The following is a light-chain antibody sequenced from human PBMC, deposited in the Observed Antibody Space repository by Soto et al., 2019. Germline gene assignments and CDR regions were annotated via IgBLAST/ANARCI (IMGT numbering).Light chain of an antibody. V-gene: IGKV1-39*01. CDR3: QQSYRTPPT. J-gene: IGKJ2*01. CDR1: QSISTY. CDR2: AAF. Sequence: DIQMTQSPSSLSASVGDRVTITCRASQSISTYLNWYQQKPGKAPKLLIYAAFNLQSGVPSRFSGSGSGTDFTLTISSLQPEDFASYYCQQSYRTPPTFGQGTKLEIK.